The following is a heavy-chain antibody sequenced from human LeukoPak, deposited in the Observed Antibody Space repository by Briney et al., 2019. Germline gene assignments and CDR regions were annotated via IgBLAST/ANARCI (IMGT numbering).Heavy chain of an antibody. D-gene: IGHD3-22*01. V-gene: IGHV1-69*06. CDR1: GGTFSSYA. Sequence: SVKVSCKASGGTFSSYAISWVRQAPGQGLEWMGGIIPIFGTANYAQKFQGRVTITADKSTSTAYMELSSLRSEDTAVYYCARALDSSGYYYGPWFDPWGQGTLVTVSS. J-gene: IGHJ5*02. CDR3: ARALDSSGYYYGPWFDP. CDR2: IIPIFGTA.